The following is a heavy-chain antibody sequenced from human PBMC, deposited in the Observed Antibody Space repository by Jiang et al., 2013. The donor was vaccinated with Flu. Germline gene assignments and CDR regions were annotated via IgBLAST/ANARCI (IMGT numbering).Heavy chain of an antibody. CDR2: PNSGGT. D-gene: IGHD3-22*01. CDR3: AREGGDSSGYSPRDFDY. Sequence: PNSGGTNYAQKFQGWVTMTRDTSISTAYMELSRLRSDDTAVYYCAREGGDSSGYSPRDFDYWGQGTLVTVSS. V-gene: IGHV1-2*04. J-gene: IGHJ4*02.